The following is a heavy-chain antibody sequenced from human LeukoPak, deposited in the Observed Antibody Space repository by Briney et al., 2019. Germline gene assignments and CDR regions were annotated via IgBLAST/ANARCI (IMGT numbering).Heavy chain of an antibody. CDR3: ARENWYLDN. D-gene: IGHD2-15*01. CDR1: GFTFRTYW. J-gene: IGHJ4*02. CDR2: MNTDGRNI. Sequence: GGSLRLSCAASGFTFRTYWMHWVREVPGKGLVWVSRMNTDGRNIGYADSVKGRFTISRDNAKNTLYLQMNSLRAEDTAVYYCARENWYLDNWGQGTLVTVSS. V-gene: IGHV3-74*01.